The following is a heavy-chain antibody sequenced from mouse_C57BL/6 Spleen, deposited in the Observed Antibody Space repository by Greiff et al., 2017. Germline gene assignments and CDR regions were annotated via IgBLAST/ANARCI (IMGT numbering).Heavy chain of an antibody. CDR1: GFTFSDYG. Sequence: EVMLVESGGGLVKPGGSLKLSCAASGFTFSDYGMPWVRQAPEKGLEWVAYISSGSSTIYYADTVKGRFTISRDNAKNTLFLQMTSLRSEDTAMYYCAGGLRRGGAWFAYWGQGTLVTVSA. V-gene: IGHV5-17*01. CDR3: AGGLRRGGAWFAY. D-gene: IGHD2-12*01. CDR2: ISSGSSTI. J-gene: IGHJ3*01.